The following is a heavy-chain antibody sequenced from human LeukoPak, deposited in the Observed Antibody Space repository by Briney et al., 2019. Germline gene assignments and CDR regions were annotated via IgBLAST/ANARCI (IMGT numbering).Heavy chain of an antibody. D-gene: IGHD5-24*01. CDR1: GFMFSSNW. CDR3: AKEGRSLQTY. J-gene: IGHJ4*02. V-gene: IGHV3-7*03. Sequence: GGSLRLSCAASGFMFSSNWMSWVRLAPGKGLEWVANIKEDGTETYYVDSVKGRFTISRDNAKNSLYLQMYSLRVEDTAVYYCAKEGRSLQTYWGQGTLVTVSS. CDR2: IKEDGTET.